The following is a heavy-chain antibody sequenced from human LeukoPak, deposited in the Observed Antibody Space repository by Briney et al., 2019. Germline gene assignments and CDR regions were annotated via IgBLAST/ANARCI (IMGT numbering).Heavy chain of an antibody. CDR1: GGSISSGDYY. D-gene: IGHD6-19*01. V-gene: IGHV4-30-4*02. J-gene: IGHJ3*02. CDR2: IYYSGTT. Sequence: SETLSLTCTVSGGSISSGDYYWSWIRQPPGKGLEWIGYIYYSGTTFYNPSLKSRVTISVDMSRNQFSLKLSSVTAADTAVYYCASFSSGWPLRGAFDIWGQGTMVTVSS. CDR3: ASFSSGWPLRGAFDI.